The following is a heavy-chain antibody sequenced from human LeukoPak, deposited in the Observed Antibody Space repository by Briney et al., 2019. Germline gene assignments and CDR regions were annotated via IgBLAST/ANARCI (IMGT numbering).Heavy chain of an antibody. CDR1: GFTFSSYS. CDR2: IKQDGSEK. V-gene: IGHV3-7*01. CDR3: AREGYQGPYFDY. Sequence: GGSLRLSCAASGFTFSSYSMNWVRLAPGKGLEWVANIKQDGSEKYYVDSVKGRFTISRDNAKNSLYLQMNSLRAEDTAVYYCAREGYQGPYFDYWGQGTLVTVSS. J-gene: IGHJ4*02. D-gene: IGHD2-2*01.